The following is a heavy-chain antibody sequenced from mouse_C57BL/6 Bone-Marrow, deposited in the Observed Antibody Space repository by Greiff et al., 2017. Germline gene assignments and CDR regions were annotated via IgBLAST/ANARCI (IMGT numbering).Heavy chain of an antibody. J-gene: IGHJ2*01. V-gene: IGHV14-4*01. Sequence: EVQLQQSGAELVRPGASVKLSCTASGFNIKDDSIHWVKQRPEQGLEWIGWIDPEIGDTEYASKFQGKATITSDTSSNTAYLQLSSLTSEDTAVYYCSSFDGNYFDFWGQGTPRTVAS. D-gene: IGHD2-3*01. CDR3: SSFDGNYFDF. CDR2: IDPEIGDT. CDR1: GFNIKDDS.